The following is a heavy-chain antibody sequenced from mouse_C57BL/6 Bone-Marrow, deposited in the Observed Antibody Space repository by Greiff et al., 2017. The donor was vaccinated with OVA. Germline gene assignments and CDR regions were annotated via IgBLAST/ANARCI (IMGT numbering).Heavy chain of an antibody. V-gene: IGHV4-1*01. J-gene: IGHJ3*01. D-gene: IGHD1-1*01. CDR2: INPDSSTI. CDR3: ARHYYGSSHWFAY. CDR1: GVDFSRYW. Sequence: EADGVDFSRYWMSWVRRAPGKGLEWIGEINPDSSTINYAPSLKDKFIISRDNAKNTLYLQMSKVRSEDTALYYCARHYYGSSHWFAYWGQGTLVTVSA.